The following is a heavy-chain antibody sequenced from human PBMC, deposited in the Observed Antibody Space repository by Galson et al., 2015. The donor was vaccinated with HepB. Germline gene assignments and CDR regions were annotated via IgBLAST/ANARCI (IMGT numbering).Heavy chain of an antibody. J-gene: IGHJ4*02. CDR3: ARKRKESEKIRWYIGGTTFDY. CDR2: IHYSGST. CDR1: GGSISSTNYY. V-gene: IGHV4-39*01. D-gene: IGHD6-13*01. Sequence: ETLSLTCTVSGGSISSTNYYWGWIRQPPGKGLEWIGSIHYSGSTYYNPSLKSRVTLSVDTSKNQFSLQLSSVTAADTAVHYCARKRKESEKIRWYIGGTTFDYWGQGILVTVSS.